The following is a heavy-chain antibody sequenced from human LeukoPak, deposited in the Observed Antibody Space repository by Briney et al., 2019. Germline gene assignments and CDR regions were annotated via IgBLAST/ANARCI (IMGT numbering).Heavy chain of an antibody. D-gene: IGHD2-21*02. Sequence: GASVNVSCKASGGTFSSYAISWVRQAPGQGLEWMGRIIPILGIANYAQKFQGRVTITADKSTSTAYMELSSLRSEDTAVYYCALENCGGDCYSPWYFDYWGQGTLVTVSS. V-gene: IGHV1-69*04. CDR2: IIPILGIA. CDR3: ALENCGGDCYSPWYFDY. J-gene: IGHJ4*02. CDR1: GGTFSSYA.